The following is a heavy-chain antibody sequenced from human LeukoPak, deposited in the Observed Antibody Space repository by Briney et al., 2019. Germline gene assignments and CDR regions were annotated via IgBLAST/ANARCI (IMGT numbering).Heavy chain of an antibody. CDR2: ISGDGRDT. Sequence: GGSLRPSCAASGFTFIDFAMHWFRQAPGQGLEWVSLISGDGRDTYYADSVKGRFTISRDNSKNSLYLQMNSLTTEDTALYYCAKYGNYDYYFYFYYMDVWGNGTTVTVFS. D-gene: IGHD4-11*01. V-gene: IGHV3-43*02. CDR3: AKYGNYDYYFYFYYMDV. J-gene: IGHJ6*03. CDR1: GFTFIDFA.